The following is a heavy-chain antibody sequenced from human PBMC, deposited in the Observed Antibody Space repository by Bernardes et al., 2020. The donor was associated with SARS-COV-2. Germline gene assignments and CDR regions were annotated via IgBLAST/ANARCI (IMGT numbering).Heavy chain of an antibody. D-gene: IGHD3-9*01. Sequence: GSLILSCAASGFTFSSYWMSWVRQAPGKGLEWVANIKGDGSQISSVDSVRGRFTISRDNARNLLYLQMNSLRAEDTAVYYCARDVGGTDWRFGFDVWGPGTMVHVSS. J-gene: IGHJ3*01. CDR3: ARDVGGTDWRFGFDV. CDR2: IKGDGSQI. V-gene: IGHV3-7*01. CDR1: GFTFSSYW.